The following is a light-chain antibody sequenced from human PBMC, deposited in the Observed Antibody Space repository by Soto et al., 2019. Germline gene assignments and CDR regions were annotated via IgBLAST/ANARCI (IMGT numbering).Light chain of an antibody. Sequence: DIQMTQSPSTRSSSFGDRVTITCRASQSISSWLAWYQQKPGKAPKLLIYDASSLESGVPSRFSGSGSGTEFTLTISSMQPDDFATYYCQQYNSFWTFGQGTKVDIK. J-gene: IGKJ1*01. CDR2: DAS. V-gene: IGKV1-5*01. CDR3: QQYNSFWT. CDR1: QSISSW.